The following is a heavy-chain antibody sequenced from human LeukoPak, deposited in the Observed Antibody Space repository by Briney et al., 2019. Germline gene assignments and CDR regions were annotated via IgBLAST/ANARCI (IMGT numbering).Heavy chain of an antibody. Sequence: SETLSLTCTVSGGSITNYYWSWIRQPAGKGLEWIGRIFASGSTNYNPSLKSRVTISVDTSKNQFSLKLNSVTAADTAVYYCAGGGDSGGYYYPMFDYWGQGTLVTVSS. CDR1: GGSITNYY. J-gene: IGHJ4*02. D-gene: IGHD3-22*01. V-gene: IGHV4-4*07. CDR2: IFASGST. CDR3: AGGGDSGGYYYPMFDY.